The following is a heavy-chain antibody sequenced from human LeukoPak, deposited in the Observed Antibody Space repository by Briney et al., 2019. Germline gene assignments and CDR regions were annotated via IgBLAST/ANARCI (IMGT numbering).Heavy chain of an antibody. Sequence: GESLKISCKGSGDSFTNYWIGWVRQMPGKGLEWMGIIYPGDSDTRYSPSFQGQVTISADKSISTAYLQWSSLKASDTAMYYCARRWAYDRNSYRGYYFDYWGQGTLVTVSS. D-gene: IGHD3-22*01. CDR1: GDSFTNYW. V-gene: IGHV5-51*01. CDR3: ARRWAYDRNSYRGYYFDY. CDR2: IYPGDSDT. J-gene: IGHJ4*02.